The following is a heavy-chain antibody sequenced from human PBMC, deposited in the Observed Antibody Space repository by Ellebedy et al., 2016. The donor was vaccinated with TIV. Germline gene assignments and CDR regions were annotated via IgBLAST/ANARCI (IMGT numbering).Heavy chain of an antibody. CDR2: INHSGST. D-gene: IGHD4-23*01. CDR1: GGSFSGYY. V-gene: IGHV4-34*01. CDR3: ARDSGLRWGIDY. J-gene: IGHJ4*02. Sequence: SETLSLXCAVYGGSFSGYYWSWIRQPPGKGLEWIGEINHSGSTNYNPSLKSRVTISVDTSKNQFSLKLSSVTAADTAVYYCARDSGLRWGIDYWGQGTLVTVSS.